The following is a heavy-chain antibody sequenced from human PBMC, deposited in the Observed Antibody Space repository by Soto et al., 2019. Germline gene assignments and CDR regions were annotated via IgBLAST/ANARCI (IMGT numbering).Heavy chain of an antibody. CDR3: AREGRYSGSDYFDY. J-gene: IGHJ4*02. CDR1: GFTFSSYS. D-gene: IGHD5-12*01. Sequence: GGSLRLSCGASGFTFSSYSMNWVRQAPGKGLEWISYISSSSSTIFYADSVKGRFTISRDNDKNSLYLQMNNLRDEDTAVYFCAREGRYSGSDYFDYWGRGTLVTVSS. CDR2: ISSSSSTI. V-gene: IGHV3-48*02.